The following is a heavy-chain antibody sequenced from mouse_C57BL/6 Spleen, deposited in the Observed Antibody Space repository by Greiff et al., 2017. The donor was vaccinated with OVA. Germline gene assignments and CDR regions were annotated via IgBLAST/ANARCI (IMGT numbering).Heavy chain of an antibody. CDR3: VRDPDYYGPYYFDY. V-gene: IGHV10-3*01. CDR2: IRSKSSNYAT. Sequence: EVQLVESGGGLVQPKGSLKLSCAASGFTFNTYAMHWVRQAPGKGLEWVARIRSKSSNYATYYADSVKDRFTISRDDSQSMLYLQMNNLKTEDTAMYYCVRDPDYYGPYYFDYWGQGTTLTVSS. CDR1: GFTFNTYA. J-gene: IGHJ2*01. D-gene: IGHD1-1*01.